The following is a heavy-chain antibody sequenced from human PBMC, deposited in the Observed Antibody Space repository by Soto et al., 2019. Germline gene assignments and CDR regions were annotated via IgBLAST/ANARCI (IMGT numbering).Heavy chain of an antibody. J-gene: IGHJ4*02. Sequence: SQTLSLTCVISGDSVSSNSAAWNWIRQSPSRGLEWLGRTYYRSKWYNDYAVSVKSRITINPDTSKNQFSLQLNSVTPEDTAVYYCARDLGSGWYYYDSSGYREFDYWGQGTLVTVPQ. CDR1: GDSVSSNSAA. D-gene: IGHD3-22*01. CDR3: ARDLGSGWYYYDSSGYREFDY. V-gene: IGHV6-1*01. CDR2: TYYRSKWYN.